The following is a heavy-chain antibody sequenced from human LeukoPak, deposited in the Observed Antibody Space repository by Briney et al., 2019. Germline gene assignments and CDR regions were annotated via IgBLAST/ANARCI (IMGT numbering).Heavy chain of an antibody. CDR1: GYTFTNYY. D-gene: IGHD3-22*01. J-gene: IGHJ4*02. CDR2: ISAYNGNT. V-gene: IGHV1-18*04. CDR3: ARAHETEKGTMIVATAYYFDY. Sequence: GASVKVSCKASGYTFTNYYMHWVRQAPGQGLEWMGWISAYNGNTNYAQQLQGRVTMTTDTSTSTAYMELRSLRSDDTAVYYCARAHETEKGTMIVATAYYFDYWGQGTLVTVSS.